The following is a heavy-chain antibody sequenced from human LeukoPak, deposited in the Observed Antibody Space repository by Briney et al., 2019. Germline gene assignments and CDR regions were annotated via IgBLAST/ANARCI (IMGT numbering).Heavy chain of an antibody. D-gene: IGHD2-15*01. CDR3: ARGRLGYCSGGSCLHGFDP. CDR1: GGSFSGYY. Sequence: SETLSLTCAVYGGSFSGYYWSWIRQPPGKGREWIGEINHSGSTNYNPSLKSRVTISVDTSKNQFSLKLSSVTAADTAVYYCARGRLGYCSGGSCLHGFDPWCQGTLVTVSS. V-gene: IGHV4-34*01. CDR2: INHSGST. J-gene: IGHJ5*02.